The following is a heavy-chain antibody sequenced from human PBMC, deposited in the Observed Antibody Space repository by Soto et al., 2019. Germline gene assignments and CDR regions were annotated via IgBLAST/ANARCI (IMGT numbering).Heavy chain of an antibody. D-gene: IGHD3-3*02. Sequence: PSETLSLTCTVSGGSISSSSYYWGWIRQPPGKGLEWIGSIYYSGSTYYNQSLKSRVTISVDTSKNQFSLKLSSVTAADTAVYYCASPKIAFYNWFGPWGQGTLVTVSS. CDR1: GGSISSSSYY. CDR2: IYYSGST. J-gene: IGHJ5*02. V-gene: IGHV4-39*01. CDR3: ASPKIAFYNWFGP.